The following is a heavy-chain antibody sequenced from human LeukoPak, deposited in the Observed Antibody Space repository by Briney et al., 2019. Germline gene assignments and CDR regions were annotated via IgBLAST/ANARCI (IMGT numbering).Heavy chain of an antibody. Sequence: GGSLRLSCAASGFTFDDYAMHWVRQAPGKGLEWVSGTSWNSVNIGHEDSVKGRFTISRDNAKNSLHLQMNSLRPEDTALYYCVKDKAAGGSDYYYGMDVWGQGTTVTVSS. CDR3: VKDKAAGGSDYYYGMDV. D-gene: IGHD5-12*01. J-gene: IGHJ6*02. CDR1: GFTFDDYA. V-gene: IGHV3-9*01. CDR2: TSWNSVNI.